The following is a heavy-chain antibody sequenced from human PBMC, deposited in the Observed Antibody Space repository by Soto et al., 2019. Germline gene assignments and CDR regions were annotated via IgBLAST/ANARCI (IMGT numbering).Heavy chain of an antibody. CDR3: ARVRRDYYDSSGYYDQFDY. CDR1: GGSISSGGYY. Sequence: QVQLQESGPGLVKPSQTLSLTCTVSGGSISSGGYYWSWIRQHPGKGLEWIGYIYYSGSTYYNPSLKSRVTISVDTSKNQFSLKLSSVTDADTAVYYCARVRRDYYDSSGYYDQFDYWGQGTLVTVSS. CDR2: IYYSGST. D-gene: IGHD3-22*01. J-gene: IGHJ4*02. V-gene: IGHV4-31*03.